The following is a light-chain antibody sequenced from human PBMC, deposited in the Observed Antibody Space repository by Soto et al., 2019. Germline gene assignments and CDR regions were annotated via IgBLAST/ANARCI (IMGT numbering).Light chain of an antibody. V-gene: IGKV1-27*01. CDR1: QGIRNN. CDR2: AAS. J-gene: IGKJ3*01. Sequence: DIQMTQSPSSLSASAGDRVTITCRASQGIRNNLAWYQQKPGEVPKLLIYAASTLQSGVPSRFSGSGSGTDFTLTISSLQPEDVATDYCQKYFSVPFTFGPGTKVVI. CDR3: QKYFSVPFT.